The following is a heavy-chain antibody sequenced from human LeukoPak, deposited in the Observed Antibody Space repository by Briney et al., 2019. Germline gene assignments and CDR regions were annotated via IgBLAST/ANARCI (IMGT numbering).Heavy chain of an antibody. D-gene: IGHD6-19*01. CDR2: INIDGSTT. J-gene: IGHJ5*02. V-gene: IGHV3-74*01. Sequence: PGGSLRLSCAASGFTFNSYWMHWVRQAPGTGLVWVSRINIDGSTTTYADSVKGRLTISRDNAKNTLYLQMNSLRAEDTAVYYCARDHIAVAGINWFDPWGQGTLVTVSS. CDR1: GFTFNSYW. CDR3: ARDHIAVAGINWFDP.